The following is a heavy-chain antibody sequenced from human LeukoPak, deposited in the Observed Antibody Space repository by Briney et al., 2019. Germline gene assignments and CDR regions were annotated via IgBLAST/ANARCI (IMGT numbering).Heavy chain of an antibody. V-gene: IGHV3-23*01. CDR1: GFTFSSYA. Sequence: GGSLRLSCAASGFTFSSYAMSWVRQAPGKGLEWVSAISGSGGSTYYADSVKGRFTISRDNSKNTLYLQMNSLRAEDTAVYYCAKVPHYDFWSGYYSYYGMDVWGQGTTVTVSS. CDR3: AKVPHYDFWSGYYSYYGMDV. CDR2: ISGSGGST. J-gene: IGHJ6*02. D-gene: IGHD3-3*01.